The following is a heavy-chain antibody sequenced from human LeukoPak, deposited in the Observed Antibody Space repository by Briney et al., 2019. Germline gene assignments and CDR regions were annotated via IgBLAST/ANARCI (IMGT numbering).Heavy chain of an antibody. J-gene: IGHJ5*02. CDR1: GYTFTSYD. D-gene: IGHD3-10*01. Sequence: GASVKVSCKASGYTFTSYDINWVRQATGQGLEWMGWMNPNSGNTGYAQEFQGRVTMTRNTSISTAYMELSSLRSEDTAVYYCARRRGNPRGWFDPWGQGTLVTVSS. CDR2: MNPNSGNT. V-gene: IGHV1-8*01. CDR3: ARRRGNPRGWFDP.